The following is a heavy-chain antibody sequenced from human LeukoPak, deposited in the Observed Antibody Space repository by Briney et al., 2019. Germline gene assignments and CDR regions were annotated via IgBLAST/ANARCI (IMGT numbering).Heavy chain of an antibody. CDR1: GFTFSSYW. J-gene: IGHJ4*02. D-gene: IGHD6-13*01. Sequence: GGSLRLSCAASGFTFSSYWMHWVRQAPGKGLVWVSRISPDGSSTGYADSVKGRFTISRDNAKNTLYLQMNSLRAEDTAVYYCVRAYSGSGDYWGQGTLATVSS. CDR2: ISPDGSST. CDR3: VRAYSGSGDY. V-gene: IGHV3-74*01.